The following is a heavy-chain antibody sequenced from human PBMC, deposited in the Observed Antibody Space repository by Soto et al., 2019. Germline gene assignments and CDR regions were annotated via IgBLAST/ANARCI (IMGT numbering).Heavy chain of an antibody. CDR1: GFTFSDYA. Sequence: GGSLRLSCAVSGFTFSDYAMSWVRQAPGKGLEWVSAISGSGRGDNTYYAGSVKGRFTISRDNSRNILYLQMSSLRAEDTALYYCAKVRDRSWFDFDAFDMWGQGTMVTVSS. CDR2: ISGSGRGDNT. J-gene: IGHJ3*02. D-gene: IGHD6-13*01. CDR3: AKVRDRSWFDFDAFDM. V-gene: IGHV3-23*01.